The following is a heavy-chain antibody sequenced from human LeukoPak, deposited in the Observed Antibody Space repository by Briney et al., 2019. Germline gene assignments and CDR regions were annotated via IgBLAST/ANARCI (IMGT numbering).Heavy chain of an antibody. CDR3: ARSVHIGYHDY. V-gene: IGHV3-30*04. J-gene: IGHJ4*02. CDR1: RFTFSNYA. D-gene: IGHD2-21*01. Sequence: GGSLRLSCAASRFTFSNYAVHWVRQAPGKGLAWVAVISYDGSDKYYADSVKGRFTISRDNSKNTVYLQMNSLRAEDTAVYYCARSVHIGYHDYWGQGTLVTVSS. CDR2: ISYDGSDK.